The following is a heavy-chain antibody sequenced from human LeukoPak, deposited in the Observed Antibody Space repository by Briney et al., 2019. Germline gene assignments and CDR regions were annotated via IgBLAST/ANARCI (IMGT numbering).Heavy chain of an antibody. J-gene: IGHJ4*01. CDR3: ATAPLGYCTHGVCYTNDF. CDR1: GYTFTSYA. V-gene: IGHV1-69*13. CDR2: IIPKSATT. D-gene: IGHD2-8*01. Sequence: ASVKVSCKASGYTFTSYAMNWVRQAPGQGLEWMGAIIPKSATTNYAQRFQGRATFTADEGTTTAYMELGGLTSGDTAIYFCATAPLGYCTHGVCYTNDFWGQGTLITVSS.